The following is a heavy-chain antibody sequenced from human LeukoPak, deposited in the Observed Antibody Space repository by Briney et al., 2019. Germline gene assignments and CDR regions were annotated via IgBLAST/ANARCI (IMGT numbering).Heavy chain of an antibody. V-gene: IGHV1-69*10. CDR1: GVTFNDYA. CDR3: AGIPVFGVVLHQEPV. CDR2: FIPILGTA. D-gene: IGHD3-3*01. J-gene: IGHJ6*04. Sequence: SVKVSCKASGVTFNDYALNWVRQAPGQGLEWMGVFIPILGTANSTQKFQDRVTITADISTNTAYMELSSLRSEDTAVYFCAGIPVFGVVLHQEPVWGKGTTVSVSS.